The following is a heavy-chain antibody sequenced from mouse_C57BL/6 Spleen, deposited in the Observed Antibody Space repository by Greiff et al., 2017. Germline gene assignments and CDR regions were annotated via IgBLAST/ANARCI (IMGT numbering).Heavy chain of an antibody. D-gene: IGHD1-1*01. CDR3: AREGAITTVVAEGFAY. V-gene: IGHV1-82*01. CDR1: GYAFSSSW. CDR2: IYPGDGDT. Sequence: QVQLQQSGPELVKPGASVKISCKASGYAFSSSWMNWVKQRPGKGLEWIGRIYPGDGDTNYNGKFKGKATLTADKSSSTAYMQLSSLTSEDSAVYFCAREGAITTVVAEGFAYWGQGTLVTVSA. J-gene: IGHJ3*01.